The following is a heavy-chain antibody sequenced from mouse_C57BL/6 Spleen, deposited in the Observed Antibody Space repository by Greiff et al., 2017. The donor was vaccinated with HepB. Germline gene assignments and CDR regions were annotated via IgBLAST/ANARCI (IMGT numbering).Heavy chain of an antibody. D-gene: IGHD4-1*01. J-gene: IGHJ2*01. V-gene: IGHV1-26*01. CDR3: ASALGDY. Sequence: EVQLQQSGPELVKPGASVKISCKASGYTFTDYYMNWVKQSHGKSLEWIGDINPNNGGTSYNQKFKGKATLTVDKSSSTAYMELRSLTSEDSAVYYCASALGDYWGQGTTLTVSS. CDR1: GYTFTDYY. CDR2: INPNNGGT.